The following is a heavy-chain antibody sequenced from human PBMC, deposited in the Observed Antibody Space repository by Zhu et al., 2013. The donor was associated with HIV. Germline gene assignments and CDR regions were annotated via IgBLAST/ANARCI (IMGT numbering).Heavy chain of an antibody. CDR2: IIPIFGTA. V-gene: IGHV1-69*01. D-gene: IGHD2-2*01. Sequence: QVQLVQSGAEVKKPGSSVKVSCKASGGTFSSYAISWVRQAPGQGLEWMGGIIPIFGTANYAQKFQGRVTITADESTSTAYMELSSLRSEDTAVYYCARGLGYCSSTSCRTYRINWFDPWGQGTLVTVSS. J-gene: IGHJ5*02. CDR3: ARGLGYCSSTSCRTYRINWFDP. CDR1: GGTFSSYA.